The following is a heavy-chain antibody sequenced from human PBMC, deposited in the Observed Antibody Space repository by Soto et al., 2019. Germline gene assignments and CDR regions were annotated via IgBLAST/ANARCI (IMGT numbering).Heavy chain of an antibody. D-gene: IGHD2-21*02. J-gene: IGHJ6*02. CDR3: ARCPLYCGGDCYYYYYGMDV. V-gene: IGHV1-69*06. Sequence: QVQLVQSGAEVKKPGSSVKISCKASGGTFSSYAISWVRQAPGQGLEWMGGIIPIFGTANYAQKFQGRVTITAEKSTSTAYMELSSLRSEDTAVYCCARCPLYCGGDCYYYYYGMDVWGQGTTGTVSS. CDR1: GGTFSSYA. CDR2: IIPIFGTA.